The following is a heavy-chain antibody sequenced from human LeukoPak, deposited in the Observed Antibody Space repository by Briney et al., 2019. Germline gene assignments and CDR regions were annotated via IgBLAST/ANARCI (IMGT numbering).Heavy chain of an antibody. CDR2: IRYDGSNK. D-gene: IGHD3-22*01. V-gene: IGHV3-30*02. J-gene: IGHJ5*02. CDR1: GFTFSSYG. Sequence: PGGSLRLSCAASGFTFSSYGMHWVRQAPGKGLEWVAFIRYDGSNKYYADSVKGRFTISRDNSKNTLYLQMNSLRAEDTAVYYCAKAKRTYYYDSSGPPFPWGQGTLVTVSS. CDR3: AKAKRTYYYDSSGPPFP.